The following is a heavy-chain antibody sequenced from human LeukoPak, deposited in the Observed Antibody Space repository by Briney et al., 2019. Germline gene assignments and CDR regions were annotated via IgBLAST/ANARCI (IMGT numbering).Heavy chain of an antibody. CDR1: GGSFSGCY. CDR3: ARQQDGALLWFGELPGDWFDP. Sequence: SETLSLTCAVYGGSFSGCYWSWIRQPPGKGLEWIGEINHSGSTNYNPSLKSRVTISVDTSKNQFSLKLSSVTAADTAVYYCARQQDGALLWFGELPGDWFDPWGQGTLVTVSS. CDR2: INHSGST. J-gene: IGHJ5*02. D-gene: IGHD3-10*01. V-gene: IGHV4-34*01.